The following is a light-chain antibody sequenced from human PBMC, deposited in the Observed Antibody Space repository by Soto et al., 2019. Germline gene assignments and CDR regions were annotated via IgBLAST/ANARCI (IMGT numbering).Light chain of an antibody. Sequence: GDRVTLTCRASQSVTTWLAWYQQKPGKAPKLLIYDASSLESGVPSRFSGSGSGTQLTITISSLQPDDFATYYCQQYKSDSQTFGQGTKVDIK. CDR2: DAS. CDR3: QQYKSDSQT. J-gene: IGKJ2*01. V-gene: IGKV1-5*01. CDR1: QSVTTW.